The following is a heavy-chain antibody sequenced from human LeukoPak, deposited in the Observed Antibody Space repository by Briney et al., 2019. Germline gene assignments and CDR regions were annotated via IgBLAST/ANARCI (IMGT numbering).Heavy chain of an antibody. CDR1: GFTFSSYA. J-gene: IGHJ5*02. V-gene: IGHV3-23*01. CDR3: ARSPTAINGYFDP. Sequence: PGGSLRLSCAASGFTFSSYAMNWVRQAPGKGLEWVSVISGGGSTYYADSVKGRFTISRDNSKNTLYLQMNSLRADDTAVYYCARSPTAINGYFDPWGQGTLVTVSS. CDR2: ISGGGST. D-gene: IGHD2-2*01.